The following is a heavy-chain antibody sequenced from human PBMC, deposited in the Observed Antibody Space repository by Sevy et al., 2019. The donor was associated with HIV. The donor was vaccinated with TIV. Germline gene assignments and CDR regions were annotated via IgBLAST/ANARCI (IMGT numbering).Heavy chain of an antibody. CDR2: IKQDAGQK. Sequence: GGSLRLSCAASGFTFSKYWMGWVRQAPGKGLEWVANIKQDAGQKYYVDSVKGRFTISRDNAKYSLYLQMNGLRAEDTAVYFCARDDGNYYFHYWGQGTLVTVSS. CDR3: ARDDGNYYFHY. V-gene: IGHV3-7*01. D-gene: IGHD1-7*01. CDR1: GFTFSKYW. J-gene: IGHJ4*02.